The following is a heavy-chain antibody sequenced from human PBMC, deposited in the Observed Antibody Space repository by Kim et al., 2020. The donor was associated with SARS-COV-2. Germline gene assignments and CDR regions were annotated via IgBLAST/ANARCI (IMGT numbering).Heavy chain of an antibody. D-gene: IGHD5-12*01. CDR3: TTESGSYYYYYGMDV. V-gene: IGHV3-15*01. Sequence: APVKGRFTISRDDSKNTLYLQMNSLKTEDTAVYYCTTESGSYYYYYGMDVWGQGTTVTVSS. J-gene: IGHJ6*01.